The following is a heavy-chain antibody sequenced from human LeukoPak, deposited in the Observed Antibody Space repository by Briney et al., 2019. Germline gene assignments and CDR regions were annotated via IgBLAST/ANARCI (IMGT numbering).Heavy chain of an antibody. CDR2: INHSGST. CDR3: ARVYYDSSGYRDY. CDR1: GGSFSGYY. V-gene: IGHV4-34*01. Sequence: PSETLSLTCAVYGGSFSGYYWSWIRQPPGKGLEWIGEINHSGSTNYNPSLKSRVTISVDTSKNQFSLKLSSVTAADTAVYYCARVYYDSSGYRDYWGQGTLVTVSS. D-gene: IGHD3-22*01. J-gene: IGHJ4*02.